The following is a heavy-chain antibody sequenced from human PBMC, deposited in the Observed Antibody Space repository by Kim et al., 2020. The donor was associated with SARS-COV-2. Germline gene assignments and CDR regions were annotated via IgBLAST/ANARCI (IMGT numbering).Heavy chain of an antibody. J-gene: IGHJ4*02. Sequence: GGSLRLSCAASGFTFSSYGMHWVRQAPGKGLEWVAVISYDGSNKYYADSVKGRFTISRDNSKNTLYLQMNSLRAEDTAVYYCAKDRGHDPIAAAGDYWGQGTLVTVSS. CDR1: GFTFSSYG. CDR3: AKDRGHDPIAAAGDY. CDR2: ISYDGSNK. V-gene: IGHV3-30*18. D-gene: IGHD6-13*01.